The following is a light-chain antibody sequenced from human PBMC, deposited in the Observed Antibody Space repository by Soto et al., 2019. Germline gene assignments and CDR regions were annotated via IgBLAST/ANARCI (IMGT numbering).Light chain of an antibody. CDR2: LGC. Sequence: DIVMTQSPLSLPVTPGEPASISYRSSQSLLHSNGYKYLDWYLQKPGQSPQLLIYLGCNRASGVPDRFSGSGSGTDFTLKISRVEAEDVGVYYCMQALQTPRTFGQGTKVEIK. J-gene: IGKJ1*01. V-gene: IGKV2-28*01. CDR3: MQALQTPRT. CDR1: QSLLHSNGYKY.